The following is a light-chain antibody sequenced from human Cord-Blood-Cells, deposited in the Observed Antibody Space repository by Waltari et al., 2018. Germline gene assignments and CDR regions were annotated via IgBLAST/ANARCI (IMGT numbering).Light chain of an antibody. Sequence: SSELTQDPAVSVALGQTVRITCQGDSLRSYYASWYQQKPTQAPVLVIYGKNNRPSGIPDRFSGSSSGNTASLTITGAQAEHEADYCGYSRDSSGNHWVFGGGTKLTVL. V-gene: IGLV3-19*01. CDR2: GKN. CDR1: SLRSYY. J-gene: IGLJ2*01. CDR3: YSRDSSGNHWV.